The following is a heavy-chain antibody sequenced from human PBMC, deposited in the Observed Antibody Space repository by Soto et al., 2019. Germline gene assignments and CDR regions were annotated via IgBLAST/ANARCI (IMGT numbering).Heavy chain of an antibody. CDR3: TRQAYSNYIPYHY. CDR2: INPNSGGT. Sequence: ASVKVSCKTSGYTFTGYYMHWVRQAPGQGLEGMGWINPNSGGTNYAQKFQGRVTMTRDTYISTAYMELSRLRSDDTAVYYCTRQAYSNYIPYHYCGQGTMVTV. V-gene: IGHV1-2*02. CDR1: GYTFTGYY. D-gene: IGHD4-4*01. J-gene: IGHJ4*02.